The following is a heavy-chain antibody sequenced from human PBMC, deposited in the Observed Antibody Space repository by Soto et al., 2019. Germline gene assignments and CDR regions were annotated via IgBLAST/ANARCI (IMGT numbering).Heavy chain of an antibody. CDR2: ISYDGSNK. CDR3: VGGQYYFDY. V-gene: IGHV3-30*03. J-gene: IGHJ4*02. CDR1: GFPFTTYG. Sequence: QVELVESRGGVVQPGRSLRLSCAASGFPFTTYGMHWVREGPGKGLEWVAVISYDGSNKYYADSVKGRFTISRDNSKNTLYLQMNSLRPEDTALYYCVGGQYYFDYRGQGTPVTVSS. D-gene: IGHD3-10*01.